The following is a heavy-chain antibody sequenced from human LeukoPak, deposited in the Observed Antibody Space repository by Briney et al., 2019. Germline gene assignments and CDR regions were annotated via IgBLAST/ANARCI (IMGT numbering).Heavy chain of an antibody. CDR3: ARMDYDSSGYYYYRRFYY. J-gene: IGHJ4*02. CDR2: IYYSGSN. V-gene: IGHV4-59*12. D-gene: IGHD3-22*01. Sequence: SETLSLTCTVCGGSMSSYYWSWVRQPPGKGLELIGYIYYSGSNNYIPSLKSRVTMSVYTSKYQFSLKLSSVTAADTAVYYCARMDYDSSGYYYYRRFYYWGQGTLVTVSS. CDR1: GGSMSSYY.